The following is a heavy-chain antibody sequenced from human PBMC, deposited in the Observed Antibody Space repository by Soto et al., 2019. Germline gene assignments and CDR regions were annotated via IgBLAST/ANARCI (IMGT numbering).Heavy chain of an antibody. CDR1: GYTFTGYY. V-gene: IGHV1-2*04. CDR2: INPNSGGT. CDR3: ARDVGYPLAVAGAFDY. D-gene: IGHD6-19*01. Sequence: QVQLVQSGAEVKKPGASVKVSCKASGYTFTGYYMHWVRQAPGQGLEWMGWINPNSGGTNYAQKFQGWVTMTRDTSISTAYMELSRLRSDDTAVYYCARDVGYPLAVAGAFDYWGQGTLVTVSS. J-gene: IGHJ4*02.